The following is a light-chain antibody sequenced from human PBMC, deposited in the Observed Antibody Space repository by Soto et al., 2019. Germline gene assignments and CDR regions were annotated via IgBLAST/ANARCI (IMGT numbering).Light chain of an antibody. CDR3: GSYAGKNNLL. CDR2: EVN. J-gene: IGLJ3*02. V-gene: IGLV2-8*01. Sequence: QSVLTQPPSASGSPGQSVTISCTGTSSDVGKYKFVSWYQQHPGKAPKVIIYEVNNRPSGVPDRFSGSKSANTASLTVSGLRAEDEADYYCGSYAGKNNLLFGGGTKVTV. CDR1: SSDVGKYKF.